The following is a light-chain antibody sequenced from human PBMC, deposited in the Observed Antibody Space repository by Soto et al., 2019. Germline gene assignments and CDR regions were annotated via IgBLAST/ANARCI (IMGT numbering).Light chain of an antibody. CDR3: QQYGRSPLT. Sequence: EIVMTQSPATLSVSPGERATFSCRASQSVNTNLAWYQLKPGQAPRLVIYGSSSRATGIPDRFSGHGSGTDLTITISRLEPEDCEVYYGQQYGRSPLTFGGGTKVDIK. J-gene: IGKJ4*01. CDR2: GSS. CDR1: QSVNTN. V-gene: IGKV3-20*01.